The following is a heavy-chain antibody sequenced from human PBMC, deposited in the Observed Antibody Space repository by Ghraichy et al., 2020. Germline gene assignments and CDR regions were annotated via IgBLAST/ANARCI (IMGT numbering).Heavy chain of an antibody. J-gene: IGHJ4*02. CDR2: ISSSSSYI. V-gene: IGHV3-21*01. D-gene: IGHD3-10*01. CDR1: GFTFSSYS. Sequence: GSLRLSCAASGFTFSSYSMNWVRQAPGKGLEWVSSISSSSSYIYYADSVKGRFTISRDNAKNSLYLQMNSLRAEDTAVYYCARDIYGSGSYLYWGQGTLVTVSS. CDR3: ARDIYGSGSYLY.